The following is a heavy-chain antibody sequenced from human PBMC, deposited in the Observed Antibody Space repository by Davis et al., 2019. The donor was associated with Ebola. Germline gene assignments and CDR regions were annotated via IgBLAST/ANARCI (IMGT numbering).Heavy chain of an antibody. CDR2: ISYDGSNK. J-gene: IGHJ4*02. D-gene: IGHD3-9*01. V-gene: IGHV3-30*04. Sequence: GESLKISCAASGFTFSSYAMHWVRQAPGKGLEWVAVISYDGSNKYYADSVKGRFTISRDNSKNTLYLQMNSLRAEDTAVYYCASSPHYDILTDSNYWGQGTLVTVSS. CDR3: ASSPHYDILTDSNY. CDR1: GFTFSSYA.